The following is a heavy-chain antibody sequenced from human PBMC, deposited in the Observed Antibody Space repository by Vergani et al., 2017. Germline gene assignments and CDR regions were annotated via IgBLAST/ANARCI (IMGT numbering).Heavy chain of an antibody. V-gene: IGHV7-4-1*02. CDR2: INTNTGNP. CDR3: ARDYLSEPVLLFYC. J-gene: IGHJ4*02. CDR1: GYTFTDYA. Sequence: QVQLVQSGSELKKPGASVKVSCEASGYTFTDYAMTWVRQAPGQGLEWMGWINTNTGNPTYAQGFTGRFVFSLDTSVSTAYLQINSLKAEDTAVYYCARDYLSEPVLLFYCCGQGARVAVSS. D-gene: IGHD3-10*01.